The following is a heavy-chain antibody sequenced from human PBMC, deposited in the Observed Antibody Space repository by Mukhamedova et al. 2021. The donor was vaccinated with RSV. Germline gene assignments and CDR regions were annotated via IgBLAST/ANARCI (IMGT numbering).Heavy chain of an antibody. Sequence: LSCISASSGTINYADSVEGRFTISRDNTKNSLSLHMNSLRVEDTAVYYCATGSLHYFDYWGRGTLVTVSS. J-gene: IGHJ4*02. V-gene: IGHV3-48*01. CDR2: ISASSGTI. CDR3: ATGSLHYFDY.